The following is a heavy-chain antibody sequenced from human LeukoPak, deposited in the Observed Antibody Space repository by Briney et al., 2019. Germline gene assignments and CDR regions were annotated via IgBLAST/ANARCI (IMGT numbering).Heavy chain of an antibody. J-gene: IGHJ4*02. CDR3: ARVGSGSFDY. V-gene: IGHV4-59*01. CDR1: GGSISTYY. D-gene: IGHD3-10*01. CDR2: IYYSGNT. Sequence: SETLSLTCTVSGGSISTYYWSWIRQPPGKGLEWIGYIYYSGNTNSNPSLKSRVTISIDTSKNQFSLKLTSVTAADTAVYYCARVGSGSFDYWGQGTLVTVSS.